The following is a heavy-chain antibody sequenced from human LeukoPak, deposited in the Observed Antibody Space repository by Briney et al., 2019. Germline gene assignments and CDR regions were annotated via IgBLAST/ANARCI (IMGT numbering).Heavy chain of an antibody. CDR1: GYTFTGYY. V-gene: IGHV1-2*02. D-gene: IGHD2-15*01. CDR2: INPNSGGT. CDR3: ARGGSRWVAATLNYYYYYMDV. Sequence: GASVKVSCKASGYTFTGYYMHWVRQAPGQGLEWMGWINPNSGGTNYAQKFQGRVTMTRDTSISTAYMELSRLRSDDTAVYYCARGGSRWVAATLNYYYYYMDVWGKGTTVTVSS. J-gene: IGHJ6*03.